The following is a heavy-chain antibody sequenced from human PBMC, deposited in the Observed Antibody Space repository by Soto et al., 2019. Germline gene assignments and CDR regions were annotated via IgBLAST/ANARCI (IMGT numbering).Heavy chain of an antibody. J-gene: IGHJ5*02. CDR3: AKDRSGDYNDSSGYS. CDR2: ISGSGGST. D-gene: IGHD3-22*01. V-gene: IGHV3-23*01. CDR1: GFTCSSYA. Sequence: EVQLLESGGGLVQPGGSLRLSCAASGFTCSSYAMSWVRQAPGKGLEWVSAISGSGGSTYYADSVKGRFTISRDNSKNTLYLHMNSLRAEDTAVYYCAKDRSGDYNDSSGYSWGQGTLVTVSS.